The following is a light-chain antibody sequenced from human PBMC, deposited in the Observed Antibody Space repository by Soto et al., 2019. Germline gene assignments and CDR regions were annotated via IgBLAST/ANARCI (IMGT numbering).Light chain of an antibody. Sequence: EILMTQSPATLSVSSGERVTLSCRASQSFRGLLAWYQQKPGQAPRLLIYDAYNRATGIPPRFSGSGSGTDFTLTISSLENEDSAVYYCQQRHMWPITFGQGTRLEIK. V-gene: IGKV3-11*01. J-gene: IGKJ5*01. CDR3: QQRHMWPIT. CDR2: DAY. CDR1: QSFRGL.